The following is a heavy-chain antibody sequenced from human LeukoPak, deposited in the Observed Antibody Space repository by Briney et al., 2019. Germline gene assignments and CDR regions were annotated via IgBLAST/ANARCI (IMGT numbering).Heavy chain of an antibody. V-gene: IGHV4-61*02. D-gene: IGHD1-26*01. J-gene: IGHJ4*02. Sequence: PSETLSLTCTVSGGSISSGSYYWRWIRQPAGKGLEWIGRIYTSGSTNYNPSLKSRVTISVDTSKNQFSLKLSSVTAADTAVYYCARIKVGATGYFDYWGQGTLVTVSS. CDR2: IYTSGST. CDR1: GGSISSGSYY. CDR3: ARIKVGATGYFDY.